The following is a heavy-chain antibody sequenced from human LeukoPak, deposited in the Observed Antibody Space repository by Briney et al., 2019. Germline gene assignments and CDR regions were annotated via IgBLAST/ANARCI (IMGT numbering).Heavy chain of an antibody. D-gene: IGHD3-10*01. V-gene: IGHV4-59*01. CDR1: GYSISSGFY. J-gene: IGHJ2*01. CDR3: ARDPGGYYGSGVWWYFDL. Sequence: NPSETLSLTCGVSGYSISSGFYWGWIRQPPGKGLEWIGYIYYSGSTNYNPSLKSRVTISVGTSKNQFSLKLSSVTAADTAVYYCARDPGGYYGSGVWWYFDLWGRGTLVTVSS. CDR2: IYYSGST.